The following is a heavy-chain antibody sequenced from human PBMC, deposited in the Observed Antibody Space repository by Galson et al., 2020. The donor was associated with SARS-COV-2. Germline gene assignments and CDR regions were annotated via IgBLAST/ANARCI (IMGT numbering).Heavy chain of an antibody. CDR3: ARLRQRLVRPLAFDI. CDR1: GGSIRTNYY. Sequence: SETLSLTCTVSGGSIRTNYYWAWIRQSPGKGLEWIGSIFQSGTTYYNPPLKRRVTMSVDTSKNQFSLRVPYATAADTGVYYCARLRQRLVRPLAFDIWGQGTVVSVSS. D-gene: IGHD6-19*01. CDR2: IFQSGTT. J-gene: IGHJ3*02. V-gene: IGHV4-39*01.